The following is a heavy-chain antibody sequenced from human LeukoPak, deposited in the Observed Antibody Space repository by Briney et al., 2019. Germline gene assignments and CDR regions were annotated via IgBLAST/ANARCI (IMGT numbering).Heavy chain of an antibody. CDR1: GYTFTSYA. V-gene: IGHV1-3*01. J-gene: IGHJ4*02. CDR3: ARGQWNDGLGHGDY. Sequence: GASVTVSCTASGYTFTSYAMHWVRQAPGQRLEWMGWINAGNGNTKYSQKFQGRVTITRDTSASTAYMELSSLRSEDTAVYYCARGQWNDGLGHGDYWGQGTLVTVSS. CDR2: INAGNGNT. D-gene: IGHD1-1*01.